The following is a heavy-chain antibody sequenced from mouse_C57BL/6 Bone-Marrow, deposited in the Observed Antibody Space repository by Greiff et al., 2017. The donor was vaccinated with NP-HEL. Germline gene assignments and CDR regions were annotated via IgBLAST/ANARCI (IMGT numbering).Heavy chain of an antibody. CDR2: IHPNSGST. J-gene: IGHJ4*01. Sequence: QVQLKQPGAELVKPGASVKLSCKASGYTFTSYWMHWVKQRPGQGLEWIGMIHPNSGSTNYNEKFKSKATLTVDKSSSTAYMQLSSLTSEDSAVYYCATYYYGSYYARDYWGQGTSVTVSS. CDR3: ATYYYGSYYARDY. V-gene: IGHV1-64*01. D-gene: IGHD1-1*01. CDR1: GYTFTSYW.